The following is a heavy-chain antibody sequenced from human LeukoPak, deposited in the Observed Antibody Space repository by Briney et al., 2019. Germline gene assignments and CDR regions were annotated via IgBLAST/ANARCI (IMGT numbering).Heavy chain of an antibody. J-gene: IGHJ4*02. Sequence: CLRPSWAADAFTVSDYYTSWIRQAPGGGMGWVLYISSNGGTISHADSVQGRFTISRDNAKNSLYLQMNSLRAEDTAVYYCARTPGDYDDYWGQGTLVTVSS. CDR1: AFTVSDYY. CDR2: ISSNGGTI. D-gene: IGHD2-15*01. V-gene: IGHV3-11*04. CDR3: ARTPGDYDDY.